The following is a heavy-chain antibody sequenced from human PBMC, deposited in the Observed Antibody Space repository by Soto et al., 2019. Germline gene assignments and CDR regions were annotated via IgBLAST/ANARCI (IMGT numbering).Heavy chain of an antibody. V-gene: IGHV3-48*01. CDR3: ARGGYRDYYYYYGMDV. J-gene: IGHJ6*02. CDR2: ISSSSSTF. D-gene: IGHD3-22*01. CDR1: GFTFSSYS. Sequence: QPGGSLRLSCAASGFTFSSYSMNWVRQAPGKGLEWVSYISSSSSTFYYADSVKVRFTISRDNAKISLYLQMNSLRAEDTVVYYCARGGYRDYYYYYGMDVWGQGTTVTVSS.